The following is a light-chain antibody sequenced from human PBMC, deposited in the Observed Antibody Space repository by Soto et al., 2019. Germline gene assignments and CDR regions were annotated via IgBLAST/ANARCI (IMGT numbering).Light chain of an antibody. V-gene: IGKV3-20*01. Sequence: EIVLTQSPGTLSLSPGERATLSCRASQSVSSSYLAWYQHKPGQAPRLLIYGASTMASSIPDRFSGSGAGTDFTLTISRLEPEVLAVYYCQQFGSPFTFGPGTKVDLK. J-gene: IGKJ3*01. CDR3: QQFGSPFT. CDR1: QSVSSSY. CDR2: GAS.